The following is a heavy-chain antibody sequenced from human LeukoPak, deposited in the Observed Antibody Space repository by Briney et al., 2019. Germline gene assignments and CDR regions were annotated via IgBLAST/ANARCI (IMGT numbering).Heavy chain of an antibody. V-gene: IGHV3-74*01. CDR2: IKTDGSST. J-gene: IGHJ3*02. CDR3: ARASPERYGDLDI. D-gene: IGHD4-17*01. CDR1: GFSFSSYW. Sequence: PGGSLRLSCAASGFSFSSYWMHWVRHAPGKGLVWVSRIKTDGSSTSYAESVKGRFTISRDNAKNTLYLQMNSLRAEDTAVYYCARASPERYGDLDIWGQGTVVTVSS.